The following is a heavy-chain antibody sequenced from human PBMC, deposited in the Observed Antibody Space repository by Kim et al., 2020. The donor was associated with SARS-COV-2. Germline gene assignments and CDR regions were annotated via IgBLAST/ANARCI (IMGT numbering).Heavy chain of an antibody. D-gene: IGHD3-10*01. V-gene: IGHV4-4*02. Sequence: TSNNPSLKSRVTISVDKSKNQFSLKLSAVTAADTAVYYGASHGSSGLFDYWGQGTLVTVSS. CDR3: ASHGSSGLFDY. J-gene: IGHJ4*02. CDR2: T.